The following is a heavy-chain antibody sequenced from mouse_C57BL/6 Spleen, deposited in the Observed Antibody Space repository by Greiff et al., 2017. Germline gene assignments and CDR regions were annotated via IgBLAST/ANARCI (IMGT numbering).Heavy chain of an antibody. CDR1: GYAFSSSW. Sequence: QVQLQQSGPELVKPGASVKISCKASGYAFSSSWMNWVKQRPGKGLEWIGRIYPGDGDTNYNGKFKGKATLTADKSSSTASMQLSSLTSEDSAVYFCASPYYMGSPMDYWGQGTSVTVSS. CDR2: IYPGDGDT. J-gene: IGHJ4*01. CDR3: ASPYYMGSPMDY. D-gene: IGHD2-12*01. V-gene: IGHV1-82*01.